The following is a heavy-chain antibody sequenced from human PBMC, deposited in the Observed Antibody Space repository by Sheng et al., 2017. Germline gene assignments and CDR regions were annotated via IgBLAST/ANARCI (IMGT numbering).Heavy chain of an antibody. Sequence: EVQLVESGGGLVKPGGSLRLSCAASGFTFSSYSMNWVRQAPGKGLEWVSSISSSSSYIYYADSVKGRFTISRDNAKNSLYLQMNSLRAEDTAVYYCAREVYCSSTSCSHRLDYWGQGTLVTVSS. D-gene: IGHD2-2*01. CDR3: AREVYCSSTSCSHRLDY. J-gene: IGHJ4*02. CDR1: GFTFSSYS. CDR2: ISSSSSYI. V-gene: IGHV3-21*01.